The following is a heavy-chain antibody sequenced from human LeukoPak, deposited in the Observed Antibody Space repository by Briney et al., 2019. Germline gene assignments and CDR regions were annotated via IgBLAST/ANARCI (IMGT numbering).Heavy chain of an antibody. J-gene: IGHJ4*02. CDR1: GGSINSSSYY. CDR2: IYYSGST. D-gene: IGHD2-15*01. V-gene: IGHV4-39*07. CDR3: ARVVEYCSGGSCYRYPDY. Sequence: PSETLSLTCSVSGGSINSSSYYWGWIRQPPGKGLEWIGSIYYSGSTYYNPSLKSRVTISVDTSKNQFSLKLSSVTAADTAVYYCARVVEYCSGGSCYRYPDYWGQGTLVTVSS.